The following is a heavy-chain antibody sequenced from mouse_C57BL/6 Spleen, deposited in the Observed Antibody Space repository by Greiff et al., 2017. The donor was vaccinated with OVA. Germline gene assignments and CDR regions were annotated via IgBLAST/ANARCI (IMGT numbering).Heavy chain of an antibody. D-gene: IGHD1-1*01. CDR3: ARRNYYGSSYGYYAMDY. Sequence: EVQLQQSGPELVKPGASVKISCKASGYTFTDYYMNWVKQSHGKSLEWIGDINPNTGGTSYNQKFKGKATLTVDKSSSTAYMELRSLTFEDSAVYYCARRNYYGSSYGYYAMDYWGQGTSVTVSS. CDR1: GYTFTDYY. CDR2: INPNTGGT. J-gene: IGHJ4*01. V-gene: IGHV1-26*01.